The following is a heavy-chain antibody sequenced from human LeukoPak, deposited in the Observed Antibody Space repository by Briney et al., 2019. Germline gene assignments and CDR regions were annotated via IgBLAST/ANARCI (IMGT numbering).Heavy chain of an antibody. CDR2: IIPILGIA. CDR3: AGEMGVVAATSALYGMDV. CDR1: GYTFTSYG. D-gene: IGHD2-15*01. J-gene: IGHJ6*02. Sequence: ASVKVSCKASGYTFTSYGISWVRQAPGQGLEWMGRIIPILGIANYAQKFQGRVTITADKSTSTAYMELSSLRSEDTAVYYCAGEMGVVAATSALYGMDVWGQGTTVTVSS. V-gene: IGHV1-69*04.